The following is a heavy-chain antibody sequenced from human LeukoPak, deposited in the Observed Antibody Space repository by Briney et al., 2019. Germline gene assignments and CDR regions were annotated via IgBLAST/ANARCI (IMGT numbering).Heavy chain of an antibody. CDR3: AKSERGYSYGDFAY. J-gene: IGHJ4*02. D-gene: IGHD5-18*01. CDR1: GFIFSDSA. CDR2: ITGPVGHT. V-gene: IGHV3-23*01. Sequence: GGGLRLSCVASGFIFSDSAVNWVRQGPGEGLQWGSSITGPVGHTYYADSLRGRFTISRDNSKNTLYLQMTSLRAEDTALYRCAKSERGYSYGDFAYWGQGTLVTVSS.